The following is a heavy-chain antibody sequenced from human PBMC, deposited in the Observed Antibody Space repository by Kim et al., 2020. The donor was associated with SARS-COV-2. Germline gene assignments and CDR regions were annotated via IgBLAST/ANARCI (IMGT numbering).Heavy chain of an antibody. J-gene: IGHJ6*03. Sequence: VKGRFTNSRENAKNSLYLKMNSLRAGDTAVYYCARGASYSYYYYMDVWGKGTTVTVSS. V-gene: IGHV3-13*01. CDR3: ARGASYSYYYYMDV.